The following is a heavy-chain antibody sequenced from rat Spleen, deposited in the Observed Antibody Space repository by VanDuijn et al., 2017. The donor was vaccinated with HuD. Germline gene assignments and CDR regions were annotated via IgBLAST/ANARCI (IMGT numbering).Heavy chain of an antibody. CDR3: VRYPYGSLRVDA. V-gene: IGHV3-3*01. CDR2: INSAGST. D-gene: IGHD1-7*01. Sequence: EVQLQESGPGLVKPSQSLSLTCSVTGYSITSSYRWNWIRKFPGNKLEWMGYINSAGSTNYNPSLKSRISITRDTSKNQFFLHLNSVTTEDTATCYCVRYPYGSLRVDAWGQGASVTVSS. J-gene: IGHJ4*01. CDR1: GYSITSSYR.